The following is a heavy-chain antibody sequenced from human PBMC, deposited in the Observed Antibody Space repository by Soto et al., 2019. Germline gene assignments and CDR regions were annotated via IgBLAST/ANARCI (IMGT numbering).Heavy chain of an antibody. J-gene: IGHJ6*03. Sequence: EVQLVESGGGLVQPGGSLTLSCAASGFTFSVSALHWVRHPSGSGLEWVGRIRSRGNNYATAYAAWMDGRFTISRDESTNTTYMQLNSLTTDDTAVYYCSTQESDFWRGYPQYYMDFWCKGTSVTVS. CDR3: STQESDFWRGYPQYYMDF. D-gene: IGHD3-3*01. V-gene: IGHV3-73*01. CDR2: IRSRGNNYAT. CDR1: GFTFSVSA.